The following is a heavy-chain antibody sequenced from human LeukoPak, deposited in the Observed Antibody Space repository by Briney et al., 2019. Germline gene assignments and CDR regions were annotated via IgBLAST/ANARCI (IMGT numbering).Heavy chain of an antibody. D-gene: IGHD6-19*01. Sequence: GGSLRLSCAASGFTFSGSAMHWVRQASGKGLEWIGRIRSKANSYATAYAASVKGRFTISRDDSKNTAYLQMNSLKTEDTAVYYCTRNIPEAVAGTDYWGQRTLVTVSS. J-gene: IGHJ4*02. CDR1: GFTFSGSA. CDR2: IRSKANSYAT. V-gene: IGHV3-73*01. CDR3: TRNIPEAVAGTDY.